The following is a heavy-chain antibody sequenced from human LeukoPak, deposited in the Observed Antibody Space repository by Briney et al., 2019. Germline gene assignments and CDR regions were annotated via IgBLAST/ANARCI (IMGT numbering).Heavy chain of an antibody. CDR2: IIPIFGTA. V-gene: IGHV1-69*01. Sequence: ASVKVSCKASGGTFSSYAISWVRQAPGQGLEWMGGIIPIFGTANYAQKFQGRVTITADESTSTAYMELSGLRSEDTAVYYCARDSRYYDFWSGYFYYYYYGMDVWGQGTTVTVSS. J-gene: IGHJ6*02. D-gene: IGHD3-3*01. CDR3: ARDSRYYDFWSGYFYYYYYGMDV. CDR1: GGTFSSYA.